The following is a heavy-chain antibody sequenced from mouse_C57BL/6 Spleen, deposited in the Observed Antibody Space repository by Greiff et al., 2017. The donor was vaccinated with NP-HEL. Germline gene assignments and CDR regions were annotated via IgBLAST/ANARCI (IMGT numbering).Heavy chain of an antibody. D-gene: IGHD4-1*02. V-gene: IGHV1-15*01. J-gene: IGHJ3*01. CDR1: GYTFTDYE. CDR2: IDPETGGT. Sequence: QVHVKQSGAELVRPGASVTLSCKASGYTFTDYEMHWVKQTPVHGLEWIGAIDPETGGTAYNQKFKGKAILTADKSSSTAYMELRSLTSEDSAVYYCTRGGPTGTPWFAYWGQGTLVTVSA. CDR3: TRGGPTGTPWFAY.